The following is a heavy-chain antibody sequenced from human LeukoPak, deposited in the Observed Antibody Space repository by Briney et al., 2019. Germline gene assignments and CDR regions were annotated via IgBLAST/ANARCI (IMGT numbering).Heavy chain of an antibody. CDR3: ARGPHNYYDSSGYYNYFDY. J-gene: IGHJ4*02. Sequence: LPGGSLRLSCAASGFTFSTYAMSWVRQAPGKGLEWVSGISGTGGSTYYADSVRGRFTISRDNSKNTLYLQMNSLRAEDTAVYYCARGPHNYYDSSGYYNYFDYWGQGTLVTVSS. CDR1: GFTFSTYA. V-gene: IGHV3-23*01. D-gene: IGHD3-22*01. CDR2: ISGTGGST.